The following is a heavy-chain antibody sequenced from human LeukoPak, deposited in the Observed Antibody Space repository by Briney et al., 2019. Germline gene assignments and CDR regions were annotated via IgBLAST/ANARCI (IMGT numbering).Heavy chain of an antibody. D-gene: IGHD6-19*01. CDR2: ITASGDRT. V-gene: IGHV3-23*01. Sequence: GGSQRLSCAASGFTFGTYAMSWVRQAPGKGLEWVCAITASGDRTYYADSVRGRFIISRDNSKNTLSLQMNSLRAEDTAVYYCLFQAVAVGYWGQGTLVTVSS. J-gene: IGHJ4*02. CDR1: GFTFGTYA. CDR3: LFQAVAVGY.